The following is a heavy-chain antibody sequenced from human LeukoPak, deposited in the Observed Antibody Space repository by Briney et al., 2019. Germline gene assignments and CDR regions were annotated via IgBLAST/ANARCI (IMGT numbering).Heavy chain of an antibody. D-gene: IGHD3-3*01. CDR3: AGSLGWSGLNGLDV. CDR2: IYSNDDK. V-gene: IGHV2-5*01. J-gene: IGHJ6*02. CDR1: GFSLTASGVG. Sequence: SGPTLVKPTQTLTLTCTFSGFSLTASGVGVAWIRQPPGKALEWLALIYSNDDKRYSTSLKSRLTITKDTSKNQVVLTMTNMDPGDTATYYCAGSLGWSGLNGLDVWGQGTTVTVSS.